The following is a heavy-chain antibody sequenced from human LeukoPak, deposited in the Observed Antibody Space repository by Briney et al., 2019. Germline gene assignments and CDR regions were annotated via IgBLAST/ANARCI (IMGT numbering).Heavy chain of an antibody. J-gene: IGHJ4*02. CDR3: VVVAAEIDY. Sequence: SETLSLTCTVSGGSISSSSYYWGWIRQPPGKGLEWIGSIYYSGSTYYNPSLKSRVTISVDTSKNQFSLKLSSVTAADTAVCYCVVVAAEIDYWGQGTLVTVSS. D-gene: IGHD2-15*01. CDR1: GGSISSSSYY. CDR2: IYYSGST. V-gene: IGHV4-39*01.